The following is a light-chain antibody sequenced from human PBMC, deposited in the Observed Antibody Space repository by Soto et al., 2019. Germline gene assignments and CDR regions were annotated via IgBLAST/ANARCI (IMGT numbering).Light chain of an antibody. CDR3: SSYAGSNTVV. CDR1: SSDVGGYNY. Sequence: QSDPTQPPSASGSPGQSVTISCTGTSSDVGGYNYVSWYQQHPGKAPKVMIYEVSKRPSGVPDRFSGSKSGNTASLTVSGLQAEDEADYYCSSYAGSNTVVFGGGTKLTVL. CDR2: EVS. V-gene: IGLV2-8*01. J-gene: IGLJ2*01.